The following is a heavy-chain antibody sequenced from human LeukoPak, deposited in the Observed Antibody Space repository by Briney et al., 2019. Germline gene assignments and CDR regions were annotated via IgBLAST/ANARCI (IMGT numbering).Heavy chain of an antibody. CDR1: GFTFRNYA. V-gene: IGHV3-23*01. CDR3: AKGGAYYDFIFDP. J-gene: IGHJ5*02. CDR2: INGNGRAT. Sequence: GGSLRLSCAASGFTFRNYATTWVRQAPGKGLDWVSSINGNGRATYYADSVRGRFTISRDNSKNTLYLQMNSLRAEDTAVFYCAKGGAYYDFIFDPWGQGTLVTVSS. D-gene: IGHD3-3*01.